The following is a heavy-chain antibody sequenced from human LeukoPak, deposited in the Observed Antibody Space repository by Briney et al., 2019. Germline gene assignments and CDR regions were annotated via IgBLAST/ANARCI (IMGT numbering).Heavy chain of an antibody. V-gene: IGHV3-53*01. CDR3: TRDSTTFRFGY. Sequence: PGGSLRLSCTASGFDVSTNYMSWVRQVPGKGLEWVSIIYSGGITYYLDSVKGRFTIPRDSSKNTLYLQMSSLRAEDTALYYCTRDSTTFRFGYWGQGTLVTVSS. CDR2: IYSGGIT. J-gene: IGHJ4*02. D-gene: IGHD4-11*01. CDR1: GFDVSTNY.